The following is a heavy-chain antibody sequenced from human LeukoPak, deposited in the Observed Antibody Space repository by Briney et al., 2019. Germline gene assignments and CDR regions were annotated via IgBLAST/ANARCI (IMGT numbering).Heavy chain of an antibody. J-gene: IGHJ5*02. Sequence: GGSLRLSCAASGFTFSSYAMSWVRQAPGKGLEWVSAISGSGGSTYYADSVKGRFTISRDNSENTLYLQMNSLRAEDTAVYYCAKDRSSSGWYGASNWFDPWGQGTLVTVSS. CDR2: ISGSGGST. CDR3: AKDRSSSGWYGASNWFDP. D-gene: IGHD6-19*01. V-gene: IGHV3-23*01. CDR1: GFTFSSYA.